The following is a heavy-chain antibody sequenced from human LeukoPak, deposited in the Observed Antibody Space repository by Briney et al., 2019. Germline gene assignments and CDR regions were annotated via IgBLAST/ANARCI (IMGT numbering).Heavy chain of an antibody. CDR1: GGTFSSYA. CDR2: IIPIFGTA. D-gene: IGHD3-3*01. V-gene: IGHV1-69*01. Sequence: SVKVSCKASGGTFSSYAISWVRQAPGQGLEWMGGIIPIFGTANYAQKFQGRVTITADESTSTAYMELSSLRSEDTAVYYCASNPPSVTILAWFDPWGQGTLVTVSS. CDR3: ASNPPSVTILAWFDP. J-gene: IGHJ5*02.